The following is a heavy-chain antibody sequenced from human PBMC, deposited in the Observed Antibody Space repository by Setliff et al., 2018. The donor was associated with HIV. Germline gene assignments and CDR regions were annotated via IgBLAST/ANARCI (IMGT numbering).Heavy chain of an antibody. CDR1: GFTFSSYG. J-gene: IGHJ6*02. CDR3: AKETGYCSGGSCLGGMDV. Sequence: PGGSLRLSCAASGFTFSSYGMHWVRQAPGKGLEWVAFIRYDGSNKYYADSVKGRFTISRDNSKNTLYLQMNSLRAEGTAVYYCAKETGYCSGGSCLGGMDVWGQGTTVTVSS. D-gene: IGHD2-15*01. V-gene: IGHV3-30*02. CDR2: IRYDGSNK.